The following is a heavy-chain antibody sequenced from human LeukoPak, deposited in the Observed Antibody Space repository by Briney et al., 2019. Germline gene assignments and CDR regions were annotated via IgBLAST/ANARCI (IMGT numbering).Heavy chain of an antibody. D-gene: IGHD2-21*02. V-gene: IGHV3-7*01. CDR1: GFTFSSYW. J-gene: IGHJ4*02. CDR2: IKQDGSEK. CDR3: ARDRAYCGGDCYRGFDY. Sequence: GGSLRLSCAASGFTFSSYWMSWVRQAPGKGLEWVANIKQDGSEKYYVDSVKGRFTISRDNSKNTLYLQMNSLRAEDTAVYYCARDRAYCGGDCYRGFDYWGQGTLVTVSS.